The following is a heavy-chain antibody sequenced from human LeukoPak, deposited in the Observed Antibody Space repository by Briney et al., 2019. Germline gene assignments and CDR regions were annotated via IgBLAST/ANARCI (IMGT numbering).Heavy chain of an antibody. V-gene: IGHV3-74*01. CDR3: ARDGYGSGPDIDY. CDR1: RFTFSNCW. Sequence: PGGSLRLSCAASRFTFSNCWMHWVRQAPGKGLVWVSRINSDGSSTTYADSVKGRFTISRDNAKNTLYLQMNSLRAEDTAVYYCARDGYGSGPDIDYWGQGTLVPVSS. CDR2: INSDGSST. D-gene: IGHD3-10*01. J-gene: IGHJ4*02.